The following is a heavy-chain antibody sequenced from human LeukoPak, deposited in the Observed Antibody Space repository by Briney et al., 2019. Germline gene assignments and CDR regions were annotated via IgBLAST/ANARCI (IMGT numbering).Heavy chain of an antibody. J-gene: IGHJ4*02. Sequence: SETLSLTCTVSGGSISSYYWSWIRQPPGKGLEWIGYIYYSGSTNYNPSLKSRVTISVDTSKNQFSLKLSSATAADTAVYYCARTTRNYDILTGYYRGIYFDYWGQGTLVTVSS. CDR1: GGSISSYY. V-gene: IGHV4-59*01. CDR2: IYYSGST. CDR3: ARTTRNYDILTGYYRGIYFDY. D-gene: IGHD3-9*01.